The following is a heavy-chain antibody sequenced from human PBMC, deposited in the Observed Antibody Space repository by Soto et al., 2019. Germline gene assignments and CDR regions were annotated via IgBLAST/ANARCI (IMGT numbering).Heavy chain of an antibody. D-gene: IGHD2-15*01. CDR3: ATDLGVQVNRCSGGSCYWESRGHYYYGMDV. CDR1: GYTLTELS. V-gene: IGHV1-24*01. Sequence: GASVKVSCKVSGYTLTELSMHWVRQAPGKGLEWMGGFDPEDGETIYAQKFQGRVTMTEDTSTDTAYMELSSLRSEDTAVYYCATDLGVQVNRCSGGSCYWESRGHYYYGMDVWGQGTTVTVSS. CDR2: FDPEDGET. J-gene: IGHJ6*02.